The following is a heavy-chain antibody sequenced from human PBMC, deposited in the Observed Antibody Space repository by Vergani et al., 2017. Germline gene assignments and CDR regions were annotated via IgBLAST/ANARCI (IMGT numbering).Heavy chain of an antibody. D-gene: IGHD6-6*01. Sequence: QVHLQESGPGLVKPSQPLSLSCTVSGGSIGSDNYYWSWIRQSAGKPLEWIGRIYSAGSTYYNPSLKRRVTMSIDTSKNQFSVRLPSVTAADTAVYYCARVNMSSSFVDWCQRLLVIVVS. CDR1: GGSIGSDNYY. CDR3: ARVNMSSSFVD. J-gene: IGHJ4*02. CDR2: IYSAGST. V-gene: IGHV4-61*02.